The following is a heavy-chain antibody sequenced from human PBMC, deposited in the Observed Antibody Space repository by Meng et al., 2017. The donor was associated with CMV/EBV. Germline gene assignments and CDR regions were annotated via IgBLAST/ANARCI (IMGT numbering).Heavy chain of an antibody. CDR1: GVSIRTHY. V-gene: IGHV4-59*11. Sequence: QVQLTQSRPGLVKPSETLSLTCRVSGVSIRTHYWSWVRQTPGKGLEWIASIHYTGRADYSPSLKSRLTISVDTSDSQLSLKLSSVTPADTAMYYCAERGGGYWGQGILVTVSS. D-gene: IGHD1-1*01. J-gene: IGHJ4*02. CDR2: IHYTGRA. CDR3: AERGGGY.